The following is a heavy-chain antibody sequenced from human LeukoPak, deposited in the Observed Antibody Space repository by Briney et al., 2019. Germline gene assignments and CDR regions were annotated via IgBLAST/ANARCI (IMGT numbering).Heavy chain of an antibody. Sequence: GESLKISWKGSGCSFTSYWIGWVRQMPGKGLEWMGIIYPGDSDTRYSPSFQGQVTISADKSISTAYLQWSSLKASDTAMYYCARQPHYYGSGSYLDYWGQGTLVTVSS. J-gene: IGHJ4*02. CDR1: GCSFTSYW. CDR3: ARQPHYYGSGSYLDY. CDR2: IYPGDSDT. V-gene: IGHV5-51*01. D-gene: IGHD3-10*01.